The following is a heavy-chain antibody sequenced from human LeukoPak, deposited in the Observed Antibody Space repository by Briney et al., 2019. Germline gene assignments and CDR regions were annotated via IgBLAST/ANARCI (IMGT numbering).Heavy chain of an antibody. J-gene: IGHJ4*02. Sequence: SETLSLTCTVSGDSISTGGYHWSWVRQHPGRGLEWIVNIYFSGSTNYNPSLKRRVAISVDTSKTQFFLNLTSVTVADTAVYYCARVQTYFFDSRGLFYFDYWGQGTLVTVSS. D-gene: IGHD3-22*01. V-gene: IGHV4-31*03. CDR2: IYFSGST. CDR1: GDSISTGGYH. CDR3: ARVQTYFFDSRGLFYFDY.